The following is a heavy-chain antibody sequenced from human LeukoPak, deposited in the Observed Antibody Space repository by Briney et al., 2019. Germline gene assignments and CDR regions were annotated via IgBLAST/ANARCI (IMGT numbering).Heavy chain of an antibody. Sequence: PGGSLRLSCAASGFTFSDYGTHWVRQTPGKGLEWVAVISYDGTNKYYADSVKGRFTISRDNSKNTLYLQMNSQRPEDTAVYYCAKTQLATFDYWGQGTLVTVSS. D-gene: IGHD6-19*01. CDR1: GFTFSDYG. V-gene: IGHV3-30*18. CDR3: AKTQLATFDY. CDR2: ISYDGTNK. J-gene: IGHJ4*02.